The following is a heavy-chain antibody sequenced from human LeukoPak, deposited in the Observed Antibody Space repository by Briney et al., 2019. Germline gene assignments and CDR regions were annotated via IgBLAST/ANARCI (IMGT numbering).Heavy chain of an antibody. D-gene: IGHD1-26*01. CDR2: ISSSRTYI. Sequence: RGSLRLSCAASGFTFSTYNMNWVRQAPGKGLEWVSSISSSRTYIFYADSVKGRFTISRDTSKNTLYLQMNSLRAEDTAVYYCARGVSGSYDYWGQGTLVTVSS. J-gene: IGHJ4*02. V-gene: IGHV3-21*04. CDR3: ARGVSGSYDY. CDR1: GFTFSTYN.